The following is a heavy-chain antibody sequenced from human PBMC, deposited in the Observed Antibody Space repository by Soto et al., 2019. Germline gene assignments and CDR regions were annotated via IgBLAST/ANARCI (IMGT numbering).Heavy chain of an antibody. J-gene: IGHJ6*02. CDR2: INHSGST. CDR1: GGSFSGYY. D-gene: IGHD3-22*01. Sequence: KPSETLSLTCAVYGGSFSGYYWSWIRQPPGKGLEWIGEINHSGSTNYNPSLKSRVTISVDTSKNRFPLKLSPVTAADTAVYYCARDPRYYYDSSGYYYFYYYGMDVWGQGTTVTVSS. V-gene: IGHV4-34*01. CDR3: ARDPRYYYDSSGYYYFYYYGMDV.